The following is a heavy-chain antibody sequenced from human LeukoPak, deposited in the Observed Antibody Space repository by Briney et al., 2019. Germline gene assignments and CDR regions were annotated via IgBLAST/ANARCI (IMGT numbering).Heavy chain of an antibody. Sequence: GGSLRLSCAASGFTVSSNYMSWVRQAPGKGLEWVTIIYIGGSIYYADSVKGRFTISRDNSKNTLYLQMNSLRAEDTAVYYCPRDNSATSDCSSSSCYHFDYWGRGTLVTVSS. D-gene: IGHD2-15*01. V-gene: IGHV3-66*01. CDR2: IYIGGSI. J-gene: IGHJ4*02. CDR3: PRDNSATSDCSSSSCYHFDY. CDR1: GFTVSSNY.